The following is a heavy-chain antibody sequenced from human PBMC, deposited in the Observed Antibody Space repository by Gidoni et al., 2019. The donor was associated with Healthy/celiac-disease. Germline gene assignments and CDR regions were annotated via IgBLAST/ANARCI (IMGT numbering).Heavy chain of an antibody. Sequence: EVQLVESGGGLVQPGGSLSLSCAASGFTFSSYAMSWVRQAPGKGLEWVSAISGSGGSTYYADSVKGRFTISRDNSKNTLYLQMNSLRAEDTAVYYCAKGGGPGGSGSYYMNDYWGQGTLVTVSS. CDR2: ISGSGGST. D-gene: IGHD3-10*01. CDR1: GFTFSSYA. CDR3: AKGGGPGGSGSYYMNDY. V-gene: IGHV3-23*04. J-gene: IGHJ4*02.